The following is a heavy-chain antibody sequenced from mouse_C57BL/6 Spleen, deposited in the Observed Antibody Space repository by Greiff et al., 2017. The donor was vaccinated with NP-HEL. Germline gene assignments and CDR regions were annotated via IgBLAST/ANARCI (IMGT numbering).Heavy chain of an antibody. Sequence: VQLQQPGAELVMPGASVKLSCKASGYTFTSYWMHWVKQRPGQGLEWIGEIDPSDSYTNYNQKFKGKSTLTVDKSSSTAYMQLSSLTSEDSAVYYCASSHYGNPYYFDYWGQGTTLTVSS. D-gene: IGHD2-1*01. V-gene: IGHV1-69*01. CDR2: IDPSDSYT. CDR3: ASSHYGNPYYFDY. CDR1: GYTFTSYW. J-gene: IGHJ2*01.